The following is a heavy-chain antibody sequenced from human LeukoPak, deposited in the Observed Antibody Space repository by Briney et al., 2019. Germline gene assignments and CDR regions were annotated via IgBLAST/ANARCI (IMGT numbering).Heavy chain of an antibody. D-gene: IGHD2-2*01. CDR1: GFTFKNNA. CDR2: INGGGDDT. Sequence: GSLRLSCAASGFTFKNNAMTWVRQAPGKGLEWVSAINGGGDDTEYADSVKGRFTISRANSKNTLYLQMNSLRPEDTAVYYCARCTASCYANAFDVWGQGTLLTVSS. CDR3: ARCTASCYANAFDV. J-gene: IGHJ3*01. V-gene: IGHV3-23*01.